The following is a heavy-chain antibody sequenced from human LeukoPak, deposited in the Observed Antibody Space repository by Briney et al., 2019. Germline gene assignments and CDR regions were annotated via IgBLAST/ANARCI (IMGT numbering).Heavy chain of an antibody. CDR1: GYTLTELS. J-gene: IGHJ3*02. CDR2: FDPEDGET. CDR3: ATRPVVIVATNDAFDI. V-gene: IGHV1-24*01. D-gene: IGHD5-12*01. Sequence: GASVTVSCKVSGYTLTELSMHWVRQAPGKGLEWMGGFDPEDGETIYAQKFQGRVTMTEDTSTDTAYMELSSLRSEDTAVYYCATRPVVIVATNDAFDIWGQGTMVTVSS.